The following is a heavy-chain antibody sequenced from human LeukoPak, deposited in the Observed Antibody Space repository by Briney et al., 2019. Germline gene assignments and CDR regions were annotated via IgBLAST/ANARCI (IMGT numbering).Heavy chain of an antibody. D-gene: IGHD3-10*01. V-gene: IGHV4-59*08. CDR1: GGSIRSYY. J-gene: IGHJ5*02. CDR3: ARGHTQRHYGSGSYPAYNWFDP. CDR2: FFFGGST. Sequence: KSSETLSLTCTVSGGSIRSYYWSWIRQPPGKGLEWIGCFFFGGSTDYNPSLQSRVTISVDTSKNQLSLRVSSVTASDTAVYYCARGHTQRHYGSGSYPAYNWFDPWGQGTLVTVSS.